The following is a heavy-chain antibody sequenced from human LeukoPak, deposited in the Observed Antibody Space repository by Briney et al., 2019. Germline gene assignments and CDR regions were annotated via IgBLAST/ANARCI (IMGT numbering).Heavy chain of an antibody. J-gene: IGHJ4*02. Sequence: VSVKVSCKASGYTFTSYGISWVRQAPGQGLEWMGWISAYNGNTNYAQKLQGRVTMTTDTSTSTAYMELRSLRSDDTAVYYCARSLDCSGGSCQLDYWGQGTLVTVSS. D-gene: IGHD2-15*01. CDR3: ARSLDCSGGSCQLDY. CDR2: ISAYNGNT. CDR1: GYTFTSYG. V-gene: IGHV1-18*01.